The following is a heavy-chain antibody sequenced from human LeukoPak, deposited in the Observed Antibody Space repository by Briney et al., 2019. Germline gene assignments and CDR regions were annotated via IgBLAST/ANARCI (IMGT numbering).Heavy chain of an antibody. CDR1: GGTFSSYA. Sequence: GASVTVSCKVSGGTFSSYAISWVRQVPGQGLEWMGWIIPIFGTANYAQKFQGRVKIPADETTSKDYMELSSLRSEDTGVYYCARDRSGRSGSGFQHWGERTLDSVS. CDR2: IIPIFGTA. J-gene: IGHJ4*02. V-gene: IGHV1-69*13. CDR3: ARDRSGRSGSGFQH. D-gene: IGHD1-26*01.